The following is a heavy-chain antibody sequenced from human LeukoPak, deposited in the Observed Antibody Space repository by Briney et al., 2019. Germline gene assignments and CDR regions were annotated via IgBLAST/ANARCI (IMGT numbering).Heavy chain of an antibody. CDR3: AREVVRGVIGLDY. D-gene: IGHD3-10*01. CDR2: INHSGST. CDR1: GGSFSGYY. V-gene: IGHV4-34*01. J-gene: IGHJ4*02. Sequence: PSKTLSLTCAVYGGSFSGYYWSWIRQPPGKGLEWIGEINHSGSTNYNPSLKSRVTISVDTSKNQFSLKLSSVTAADTAVYYCAREVVRGVIGLDYWGQGTLVTVSS.